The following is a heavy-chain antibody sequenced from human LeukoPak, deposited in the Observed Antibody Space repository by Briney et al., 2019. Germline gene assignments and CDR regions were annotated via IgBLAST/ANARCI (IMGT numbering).Heavy chain of an antibody. CDR2: INTGNSDT. CDR3: AREGCSSTSCYDY. V-gene: IGHV1-3*04. D-gene: IGHD2-2*01. CDR1: GYTFTNYP. Sequence: GASVKVSCKASGYTFTNYPMHWVRQAPGQRLEWMGWINTGNSDTKYSQKFQGRVTITRDTSASTAYMELSGLRSEDTAVYYCAREGCSSTSCYDYWGQGTLVTVSS. J-gene: IGHJ4*02.